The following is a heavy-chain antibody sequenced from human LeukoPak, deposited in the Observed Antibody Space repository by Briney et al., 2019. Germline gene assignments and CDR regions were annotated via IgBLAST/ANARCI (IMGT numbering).Heavy chain of an antibody. CDR3: AKGGGGYDLGY. CDR1: GFTFSSYG. Sequence: PGRSLRLSCAASGFTFSSYGMHWVRQAPGKGLEWVAVISYDGSNKYYADSVKGRFTISRDNSKNTLYLQRNSLRAEDTAVYYCAKGGGGYDLGYWGQGTLVTVSS. V-gene: IGHV3-30*18. CDR2: ISYDGSNK. J-gene: IGHJ4*02. D-gene: IGHD5-12*01.